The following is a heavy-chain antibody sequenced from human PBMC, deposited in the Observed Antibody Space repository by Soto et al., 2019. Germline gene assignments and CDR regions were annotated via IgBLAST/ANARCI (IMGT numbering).Heavy chain of an antibody. V-gene: IGHV3-74*01. CDR2: INSDGSDT. CDR3: ARDAVAATWYFDI. CDR1: GFAFGSYW. J-gene: IGHJ2*01. Sequence: EVQLVESGGGLVQPGGSLRLSCAASGFAFGSYWMHWVRQAPGKGLVWVARINSDGSDTSYANSVKGRFTISRDNGKNTVSLQMNSLRDEDTAVYFCARDAVAATWYFDIWVRGTLVAVSS. D-gene: IGHD6-19*01.